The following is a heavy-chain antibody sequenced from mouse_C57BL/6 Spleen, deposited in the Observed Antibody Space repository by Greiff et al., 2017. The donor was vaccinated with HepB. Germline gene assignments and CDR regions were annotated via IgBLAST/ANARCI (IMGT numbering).Heavy chain of an antibody. D-gene: IGHD4-1*01. CDR2: IDPSDSYT. CDR1: GYTFTSYW. Sequence: QVQLQQPGAELVMPGASVKLSCKASGYTFTSYWMHWVKQRPGQGLEWIGEIDPSDSYTNYNQKFKGKSTVTVDKSTSTAYMQLSSLTSEDSAVYYCARTGTYYFDYWGQGTTLTVSS. J-gene: IGHJ2*01. V-gene: IGHV1-69*01. CDR3: ARTGTYYFDY.